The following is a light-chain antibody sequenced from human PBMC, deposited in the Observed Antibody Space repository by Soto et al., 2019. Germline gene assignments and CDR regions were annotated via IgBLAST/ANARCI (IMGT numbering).Light chain of an antibody. J-gene: IGKJ1*01. V-gene: IGKV3-11*01. Sequence: IVDTGSPGTMSLNTGERATLSCRASQSISNYLAWYQHKPGQAPRLLIYDASNRATATPPRFSGSGSGTDFTLTISSLESEDFAVYYCQLHGNSPWTFGLGTKADTK. CDR3: QLHGNSPWT. CDR1: QSISNY. CDR2: DAS.